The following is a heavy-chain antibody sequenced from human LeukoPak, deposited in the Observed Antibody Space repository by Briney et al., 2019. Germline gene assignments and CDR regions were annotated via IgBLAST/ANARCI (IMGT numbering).Heavy chain of an antibody. D-gene: IGHD3-10*01. CDR3: AVLGGSGGDY. CDR1: GFTFSTYS. V-gene: IGHV3-48*04. J-gene: IGHJ4*02. Sequence: GGSLRLSCAASGFTFSTYSMNWVRQAPGKGLEWVSYISTSSSTIYYADSVKGRFTISRDNAKNSLYLQMNSLRAEDTAVFYCAVLGGSGGDYWGQGTLVTVSS. CDR2: ISTSSSTI.